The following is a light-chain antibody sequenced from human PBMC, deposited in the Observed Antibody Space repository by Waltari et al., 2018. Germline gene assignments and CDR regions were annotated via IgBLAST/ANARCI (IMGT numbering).Light chain of an antibody. CDR1: QRLITY. J-gene: IGKJ4*01. CDR2: DAS. CDR3: QQRSSWPVT. Sequence: EVVLTQSPATLSLSPGERATLSCRASQRLITYLDWYYQKPGQAPRRLICDASIRPNGIPARFSGSGSGTDFTLTISSLEPEECAVYYCQQRSSWPVTIGGGTKVEIK. V-gene: IGKV3-11*01.